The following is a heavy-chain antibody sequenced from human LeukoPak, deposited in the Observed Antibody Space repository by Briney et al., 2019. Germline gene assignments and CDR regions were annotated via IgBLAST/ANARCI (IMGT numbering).Heavy chain of an antibody. D-gene: IGHD2-8*01. CDR2: IHQHGNEK. CDR3: ATLNGPLFEY. V-gene: IGHV3-7*01. Sequence: GGSLRLSCAGSGFIFNSHWMTWVRQAPGKGLEWVASIHQHGNEKYFVDSVRGRFTISRDNAKNSLYLQMSSLRAEDTAVYYCATLNGPLFEYWGQGTLVTVSS. J-gene: IGHJ4*02. CDR1: GFIFNSHW.